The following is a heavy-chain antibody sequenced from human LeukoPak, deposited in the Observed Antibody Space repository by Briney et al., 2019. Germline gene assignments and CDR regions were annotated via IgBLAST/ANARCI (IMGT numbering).Heavy chain of an antibody. D-gene: IGHD3-16*01. CDR1: GGSISSSSYY. V-gene: IGHV4-39*07. Sequence: PSETLSLTCTVSGGSISSSSYYWGWIRQPPGKGLEWIGSIYYSGTTYYNPSLKTRVTISPDTSRNQFSLKLTSVTAADTAVYYCARVVGDYYYAMDVWGQGTTVTVSS. CDR2: IYYSGTT. J-gene: IGHJ6*02. CDR3: ARVVGDYYYAMDV.